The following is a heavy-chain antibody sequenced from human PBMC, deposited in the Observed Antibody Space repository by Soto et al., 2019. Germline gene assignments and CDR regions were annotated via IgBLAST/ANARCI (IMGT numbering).Heavy chain of an antibody. D-gene: IGHD3-16*01. Sequence: KTSETLSLTCAVSGGSISSGGYSWSWIRQPPGKGLEWIGYIYHSGSTYYNPSLKSRVTISVDRSKNQFSLKLSSVTAADTAVYYCARARSLPGYYGMDVWGQGTTVTVSS. CDR2: IYHSGST. J-gene: IGHJ6*02. V-gene: IGHV4-30-2*01. CDR3: ARARSLPGYYGMDV. CDR1: GGSISSGGYS.